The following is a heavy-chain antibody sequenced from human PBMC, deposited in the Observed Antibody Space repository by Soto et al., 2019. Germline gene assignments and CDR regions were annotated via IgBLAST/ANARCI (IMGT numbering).Heavy chain of an antibody. Sequence: QFQLVQSGAEVKKPGASVKVSCKASGYNFTRFGISWVRQAPGHGLEWMGWMGAHSGHTRQAQKFQGRLTMTTDASMNTAYMGQRTLTSDETALYYCGREGPQLAQEDYYQFTGMDVWGQGTTVIVSS. CDR1: GYNFTRFG. D-gene: IGHD1-1*01. V-gene: IGHV1-18*01. CDR2: MGAHSGHT. J-gene: IGHJ6*02. CDR3: GREGPQLAQEDYYQFTGMDV.